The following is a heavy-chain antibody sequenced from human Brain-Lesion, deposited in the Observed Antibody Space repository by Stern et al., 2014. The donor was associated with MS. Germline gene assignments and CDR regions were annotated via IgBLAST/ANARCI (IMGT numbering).Heavy chain of an antibody. CDR1: GYTLTELS. Sequence: QVQLVQSGAEVKKPGASVKVSCKVSGYTLTELSMHWVRQAPRKGLEWMGGFDPKDGETIYAQKFQGRVTMTEDTSTDTAYMELSSLRSEDTAVYYCATLSPGAGGNYYRHFDYWGQGTLVTVSS. CDR2: FDPKDGET. D-gene: IGHD1-26*01. J-gene: IGHJ4*02. V-gene: IGHV1-24*01. CDR3: ATLSPGAGGNYYRHFDY.